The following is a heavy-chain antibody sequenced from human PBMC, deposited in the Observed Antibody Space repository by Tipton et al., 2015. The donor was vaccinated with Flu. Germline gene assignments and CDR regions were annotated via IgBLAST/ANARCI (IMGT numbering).Heavy chain of an antibody. CDR1: GDSIGSDYY. CDR2: IHRSGNT. CDR3: ARDVFGGSCYPTCGMDV. V-gene: IGHV4-38-2*02. Sequence: TLSLTCSVSGDSIGSDYYWGWIRQPPGKGLEWLGNIHRSGNTYYNSSLKSRVTISVDKSKNHFSLRLSSVTAADTAVYYCARDVFGGSCYPTCGMDVWGQGTTVTVSS. J-gene: IGHJ6*02. D-gene: IGHD2-15*01.